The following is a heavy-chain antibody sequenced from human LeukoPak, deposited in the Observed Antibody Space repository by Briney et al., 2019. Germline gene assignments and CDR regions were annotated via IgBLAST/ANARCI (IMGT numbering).Heavy chain of an antibody. CDR3: AKDRATAPHYYYYGMDV. V-gene: IGHV3-23*01. Sequence: GGSLRLSCAASGFTFSSYEMNWVRQAPGKGLEWVSAISGSGGSTYYADSVKGRFTISRDNSKNTLYLQMNSLRAEDTAVYYCAKDRATAPHYYYYGMDVWGQGTTVTVSS. CDR1: GFTFSSYE. J-gene: IGHJ6*02. CDR2: ISGSGGST. D-gene: IGHD5-18*01.